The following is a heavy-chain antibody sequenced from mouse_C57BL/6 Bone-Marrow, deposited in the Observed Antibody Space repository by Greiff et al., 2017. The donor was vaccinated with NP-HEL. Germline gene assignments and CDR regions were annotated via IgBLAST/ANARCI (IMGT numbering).Heavy chain of an antibody. CDR1: GFSLTSYG. D-gene: IGHD4-1*01. CDR2: IWRGGST. Sequence: VMLVESGPGLVQPSQSLSITCTVSGFSLTSYGVHWVRQSPGKGLEWLGVIWRGGSTDYNAAFMSRLSITKDNSKSQVFFKMNSLQADDTAIYYCAKMGNWDSNWYFDVWGTGTTVTVSS. CDR3: AKMGNWDSNWYFDV. V-gene: IGHV2-5*01. J-gene: IGHJ1*03.